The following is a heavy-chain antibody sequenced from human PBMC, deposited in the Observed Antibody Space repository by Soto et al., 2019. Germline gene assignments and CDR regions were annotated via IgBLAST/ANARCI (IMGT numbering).Heavy chain of an antibody. D-gene: IGHD5-18*01. CDR3: ARAPLGYSYGFFDY. CDR2: ISSSSSYK. CDR1: GFTFSTYS. Sequence: PGGSLRLSCAASGFTFSTYSMNWVRQAPGKGLEWVSSISSSSSYKYSADSVKGRFTTSRDNAKNSLYLQMNSLRVEDTAVYYCARAPLGYSYGFFDYWGQG. V-gene: IGHV3-21*01. J-gene: IGHJ4*02.